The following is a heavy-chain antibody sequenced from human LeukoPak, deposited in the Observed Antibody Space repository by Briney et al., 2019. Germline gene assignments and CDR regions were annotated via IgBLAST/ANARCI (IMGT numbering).Heavy chain of an antibody. CDR1: GGSFSSNGYY. CDR2: IYYSGTT. D-gene: IGHD2-21*01. CDR3: ARLVDAPRYFDY. V-gene: IGHV4-39*01. J-gene: IGHJ4*02. Sequence: SETLSLTCTVSGGSFSSNGYYWVWIRQPPGKGLEWIGSIYYSGTTYYNPSLKSRVTISVDTSKNQFSLKLSSVTAADTAVYYCARLVDAPRYFDYWGQGTLSPSPQ.